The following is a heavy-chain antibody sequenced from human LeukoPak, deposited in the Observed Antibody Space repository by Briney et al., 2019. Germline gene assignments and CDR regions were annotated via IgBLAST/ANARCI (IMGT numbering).Heavy chain of an antibody. CDR1: GFTFDDYG. J-gene: IGHJ4*02. V-gene: IGHV3-20*04. CDR2: INWNGGST. D-gene: IGHD3-22*01. CDR3: ARGRYDSSGSYSLFDY. Sequence: GGSLRLSCAASGFTFDDYGMSWVRHAPGKGLEWVSGINWNGGSTGYADSVKGRFTISRDNAKNSLYLQMNSLRAEDTAVYYCARGRYDSSGSYSLFDYWGQGTLVTVSS.